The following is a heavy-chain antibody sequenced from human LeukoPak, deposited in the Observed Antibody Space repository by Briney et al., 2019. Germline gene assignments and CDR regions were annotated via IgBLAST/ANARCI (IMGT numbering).Heavy chain of an antibody. CDR1: GGSFTTYY. CDR2: INHNEFT. J-gene: IGHJ4*02. V-gene: IGHV4-34*01. CDR3: AKMSTAEVCFDY. Sequence: SETLSLTCAVYGGSFTTYYWSWIRQPPGKGLEWIGEINHNEFTNYNPSLKSRVTMSLDTSKNQFSLKLSSVTAADTAVYYCAKMSTAEVCFDYWGQGTLVTVSS. D-gene: IGHD5-24*01.